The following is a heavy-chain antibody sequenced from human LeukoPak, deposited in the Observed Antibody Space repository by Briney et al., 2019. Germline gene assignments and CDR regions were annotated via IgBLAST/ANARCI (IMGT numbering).Heavy chain of an antibody. CDR1: GFTFSTYA. CDR2: ISGSGANT. J-gene: IGHJ4*02. Sequence: GGSLRLSCAASGFTFSTYAMSWVRQAPGKGLEWVSTISGSGANTYYADSVRSRFTISRDNSKNTLYLHMNSLRAEDTAVYYCAEERAGYTNPYYFDYWGQGTLVTVSS. CDR3: AEERAGYTNPYYFDY. V-gene: IGHV3-23*01. D-gene: IGHD3-16*02.